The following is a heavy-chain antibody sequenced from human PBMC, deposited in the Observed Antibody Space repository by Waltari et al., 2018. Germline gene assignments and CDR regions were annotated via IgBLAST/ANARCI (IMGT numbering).Heavy chain of an antibody. D-gene: IGHD3-10*01. Sequence: QLQLQESGPGLVKPSETLSLTCSVSGDSVTSGSYYWGWNRQPPRKGLEWIGIMYYRGSSYSNPSLKSRVTISVDTSKNQFSLKLSSVAAADTAVYYCARAFGSGSYAWFDSWGQGTLVTVSS. V-gene: IGHV4-39*01. CDR2: MYYRGSS. J-gene: IGHJ5*01. CDR1: GDSVTSGSYY. CDR3: ARAFGSGSYAWFDS.